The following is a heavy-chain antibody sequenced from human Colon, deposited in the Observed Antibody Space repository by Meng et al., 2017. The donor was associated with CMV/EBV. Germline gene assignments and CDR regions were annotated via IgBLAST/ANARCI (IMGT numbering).Heavy chain of an antibody. J-gene: IGHJ4*02. D-gene: IGHD5-12*01. CDR1: GYTFSSYG. Sequence: SGYTFSSYGISWVRQAPGQGLEWMGWISTYNGNTDYAQKFQGRVTMTTDTLTSTAYMELTRLKSDDTAVFYCARAREVGYSAYDYYDFWGQGTLVTVSS. V-gene: IGHV1-18*01. CDR3: ARAREVGYSAYDYYDF. CDR2: ISTYNGNT.